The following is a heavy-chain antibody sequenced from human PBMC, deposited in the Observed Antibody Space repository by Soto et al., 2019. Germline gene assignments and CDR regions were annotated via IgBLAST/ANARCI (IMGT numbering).Heavy chain of an antibody. V-gene: IGHV1-69*13. D-gene: IGHD1-26*01. CDR1: GGTFNNFA. CDR2: IIPMYGAT. Sequence: ASVKVSCKASGGTFNNFAISWVRQAPGQGLEWMGGIIPMYGATHYAPNFQGRVTITADESTNTVYMELNSLISDDTAVYYCGRDAAVGLFDYWGQGTLVTVS. J-gene: IGHJ4*02. CDR3: GRDAAVGLFDY.